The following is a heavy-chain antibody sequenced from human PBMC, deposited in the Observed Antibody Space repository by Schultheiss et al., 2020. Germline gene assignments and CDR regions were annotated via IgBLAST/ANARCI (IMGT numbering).Heavy chain of an antibody. J-gene: IGHJ4*02. CDR2: ITGWGHTT. CDR1: GFTFSSYA. CDR3: VRDTDYYDSSGYRSYFDY. V-gene: IGHV3-23*01. Sequence: GGSLRLSCAASGFTFSSYAMSWVRQAPGQGLEWVSSITGWGHTTYYADSVKGRFTISRDNFNNTLFLQMDSLRAEDTAVYYCVRDTDYYDSSGYRSYFDYWGQGTLVTVSS. D-gene: IGHD3-22*01.